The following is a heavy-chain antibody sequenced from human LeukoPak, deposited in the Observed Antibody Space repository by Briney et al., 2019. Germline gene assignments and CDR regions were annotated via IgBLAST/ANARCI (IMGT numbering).Heavy chain of an antibody. V-gene: IGHV1-2*02. D-gene: IGHD6-19*01. Sequence: ASVKVSCKASGYTLTTYFMHWVRQTPGQGLEWMGWINPNSGGTNYAQKFQGRVTMTRDTSISIAYMELSRLRSDDTAVYYCARGVAGTPLTDYWGQGTLVTVSS. CDR3: ARGVAGTPLTDY. CDR1: GYTLTTYF. J-gene: IGHJ4*02. CDR2: INPNSGGT.